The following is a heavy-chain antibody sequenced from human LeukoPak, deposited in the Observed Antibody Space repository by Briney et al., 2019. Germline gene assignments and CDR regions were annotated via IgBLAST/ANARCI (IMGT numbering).Heavy chain of an antibody. J-gene: IGHJ5*02. Sequence: SETLSLTCTVPGGSISSYYWSWIRQPPGKGLEWIGYIYYSGSTNYNPSLKSRVTISVDTSKNQFSLKLSSVTAADTAVYYCARGLLLWFGESSNWFDPWGQGTLVTVSS. CDR3: ARGLLLWFGESSNWFDP. D-gene: IGHD3-10*01. V-gene: IGHV4-59*08. CDR2: IYYSGST. CDR1: GGSISSYY.